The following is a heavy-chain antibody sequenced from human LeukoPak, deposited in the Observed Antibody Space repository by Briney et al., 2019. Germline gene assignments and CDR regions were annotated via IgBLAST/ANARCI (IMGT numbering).Heavy chain of an antibody. V-gene: IGHV3-11*01. CDR3: TRDPRLCDY. CDR1: GFALRDFY. CDR2: IGPSGTIV. Sequence: GGSLRLSCAASGFALRDFYMTWIRQAPGKGLEWLSHIGPSGTIVNYADSVMGRFTVSRDNAENSLYLQMNSLRAEDTAVYYCTRDPRLCDYWGQGTLVTVSS. J-gene: IGHJ4*02.